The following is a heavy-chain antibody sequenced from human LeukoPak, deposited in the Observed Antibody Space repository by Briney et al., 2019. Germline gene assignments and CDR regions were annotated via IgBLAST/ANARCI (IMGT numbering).Heavy chain of an antibody. D-gene: IGHD3-22*01. CDR1: GGSFSGYY. CDR3: ARGIWSDSSRGTYRGSNWFDP. J-gene: IGHJ5*02. V-gene: IGHV4-34*01. CDR2: INHSGST. Sequence: KPSETLSLTCAVYGGSFSGYYWSWIRQPPGKGLEWIGEINHSGSTNYNPSLKSRVTISVDTSKNQFSLKLSSVTAADTAVYYCARGIWSDSSRGTYRGSNWFDPWGQGTLVTVSS.